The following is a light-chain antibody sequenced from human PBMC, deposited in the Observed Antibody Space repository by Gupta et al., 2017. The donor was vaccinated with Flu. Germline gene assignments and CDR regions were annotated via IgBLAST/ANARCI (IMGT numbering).Light chain of an antibody. Sequence: ATLSLPPWERSTLSCRASQSVSSYLAWYQQKPGQAPRLLIYDASNRATGIPARFSGSGSGTDFTLTISSLEPEDFAVYYCQQRSNWPPITFGQGTRLEIK. CDR3: QQRSNWPPIT. CDR1: QSVSSY. J-gene: IGKJ5*01. CDR2: DAS. V-gene: IGKV3-11*01.